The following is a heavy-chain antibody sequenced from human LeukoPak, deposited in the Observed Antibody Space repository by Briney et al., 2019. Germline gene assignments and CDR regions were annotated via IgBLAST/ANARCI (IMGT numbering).Heavy chain of an antibody. V-gene: IGHV4-59*08. Sequence: SETLSLTCTVSGGSISSYYWSWLRQPPGKGLEDIGYINYSGSTDYNPSLRSRATISVDTSKNQFSLKLSSVTAADTAVYYCARHHSGSYSYFDYWGQGTLVTVSS. CDR3: ARHHSGSYSYFDY. CDR1: GGSISSYY. CDR2: INYSGST. D-gene: IGHD1-26*01. J-gene: IGHJ4*02.